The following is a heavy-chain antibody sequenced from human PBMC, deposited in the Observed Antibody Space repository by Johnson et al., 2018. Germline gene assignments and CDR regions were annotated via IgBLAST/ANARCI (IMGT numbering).Heavy chain of an antibody. CDR3: ARGGSSYCSSTSCPYSYYYYYMDV. CDR1: GFTFSSYW. Sequence: EVQLVESGGGLVQPGGSLRLSCAASGFTFSSYWMHWARQAPGKGLVWVSRINSEGSSTSYAVSVKGRVPISRDNAKNTLYLQMNSLRAEDTAVYYCARGGSSYCSSTSCPYSYYYYYMDVWGKGTTVTVSS. D-gene: IGHD2-2*01. CDR2: INSEGSST. V-gene: IGHV3-74*01. J-gene: IGHJ6*03.